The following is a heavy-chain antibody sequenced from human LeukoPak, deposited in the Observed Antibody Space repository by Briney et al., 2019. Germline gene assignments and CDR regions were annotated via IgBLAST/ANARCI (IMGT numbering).Heavy chain of an antibody. CDR2: INHSGST. V-gene: IGHV4-34*01. CDR3: ARGPLYNDFWSGSHVFDY. Sequence: SETLSLTCAVYGGSFSGYYWSWIRQPPGKGLEWIGEINHSGSTNYNPSLKSRVTISVDTSKNQFSLKLSSVTAADTAVYYCARGPLYNDFWSGSHVFDYWGQGTLVTVSS. CDR1: GGSFSGYY. J-gene: IGHJ4*02. D-gene: IGHD3-3*01.